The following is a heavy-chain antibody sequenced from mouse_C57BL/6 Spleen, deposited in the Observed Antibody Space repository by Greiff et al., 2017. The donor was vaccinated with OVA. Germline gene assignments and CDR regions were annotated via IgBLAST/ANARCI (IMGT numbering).Heavy chain of an antibody. V-gene: IGHV1-4*01. CDR1: GYTFTSYT. CDR3: ARSGTGTGDY. CDR2: INPSSGYT. J-gene: IGHJ2*01. D-gene: IGHD4-1*01. Sequence: QVQLKESGAELARPGASVKMSCKASGYTFTSYTMHWVKQRPGQGLEWIGYINPSSGYTTYNQKLKDKATLTADNSSSTAYMQLSSLTSEDSAVYYCARSGTGTGDYWGQGTTLTVSS.